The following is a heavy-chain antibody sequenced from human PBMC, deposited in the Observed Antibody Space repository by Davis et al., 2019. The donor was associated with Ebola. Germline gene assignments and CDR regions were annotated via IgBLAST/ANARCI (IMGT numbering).Heavy chain of an antibody. CDR3: ASFVAGMGYYYYGMDV. V-gene: IGHV3-33*01. CDR2: IWYDGSNK. CDR1: GFTFTSYG. J-gene: IGHJ6*02. Sequence: GESLKISCAASGFTFTSYGMHWVCQAPGKGLEWVAVIWYDGSNKYYADSVKGRFTNSSDNSKNTLYLQMNSLRAEDTAVYYCASFVAGMGYYYYGMDVWGQGTTVTVSS. D-gene: IGHD6-19*01.